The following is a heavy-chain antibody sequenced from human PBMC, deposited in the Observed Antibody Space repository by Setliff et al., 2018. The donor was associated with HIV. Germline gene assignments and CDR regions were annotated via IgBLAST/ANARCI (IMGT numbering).Heavy chain of an antibody. CDR3: ARDALAAPGTLYHYYYMGV. Sequence: GESLKISCSASGFTFSSSTMHWVRQAPGKGLEWVSYISYGFTYKNYTDSVKGRFTISRDNAKNSVYLLMNNLRAEDTAVYYCARDALAAPGTLYHYYYMGVWGKGTTVTVSS. CDR2: ISYGFTYK. J-gene: IGHJ6*03. V-gene: IGHV3-21*01. D-gene: IGHD6-13*01. CDR1: GFTFSSST.